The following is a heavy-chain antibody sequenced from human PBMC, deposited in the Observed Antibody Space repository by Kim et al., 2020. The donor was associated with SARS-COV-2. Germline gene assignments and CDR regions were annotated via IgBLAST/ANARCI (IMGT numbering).Heavy chain of an antibody. D-gene: IGHD1-1*01. J-gene: IGHJ5*02. Sequence: SETLSLTCTVSGGSISSSSYYWGWIRQPPGKGLEWIGSIYYSGSTYYNPSLKSRVTISVDTSKNQFSLKLSSVTAADTAVYYCARRPWGERRRQFDPWGQGTLVTVSS. V-gene: IGHV4-39*01. CDR1: GGSISSSSYY. CDR2: IYYSGST. CDR3: ARRPWGERRRQFDP.